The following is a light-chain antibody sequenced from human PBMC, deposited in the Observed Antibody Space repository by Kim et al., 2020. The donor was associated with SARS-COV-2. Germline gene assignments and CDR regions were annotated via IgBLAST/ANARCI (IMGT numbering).Light chain of an antibody. CDR3: ISRDSTGNSYF. J-gene: IGLJ1*01. V-gene: IGLV3-19*01. Sequence: SSELTQDPAVSVALGQTVRITCQGDSLRIYYASWYKQKPGQAPVLVIYGENNRPSGIPDRFSGSSSGNTASLIITGAQAEDEADFFCISRDSTGNSYFFGTGTKVTV. CDR1: SLRIYY. CDR2: GEN.